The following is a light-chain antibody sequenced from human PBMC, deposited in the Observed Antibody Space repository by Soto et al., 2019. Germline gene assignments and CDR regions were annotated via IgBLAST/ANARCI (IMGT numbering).Light chain of an antibody. V-gene: IGLV2-11*01. CDR3: CSFARSPYV. CDR1: SNDVGLYNY. Sequence: QSALTQPRSVSGSPGQSVTISCTGTSNDVGLYNYVSWYQRYPGKAPKVVIYDVNKRPSGVPDRFSGSKSGNTASLTISGLQAGDKADYYCCSFARSPYVFGTGTKVNVL. CDR2: DVN. J-gene: IGLJ1*01.